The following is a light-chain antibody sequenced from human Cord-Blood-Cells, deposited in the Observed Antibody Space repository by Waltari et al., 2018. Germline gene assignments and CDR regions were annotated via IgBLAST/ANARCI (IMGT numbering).Light chain of an antibody. Sequence: IVLTQYPGTLSLSPGERATLSCRASQSVSSSYLAWYQQKPGQAPRPLIYGASSRAAGIPGRFSGSGSGTDFTLTSSRLEPEDFAVYYCQQYGSSPPTFGQGTKVEIK. J-gene: IGKJ1*01. V-gene: IGKV3-20*01. CDR2: GAS. CDR1: QSVSSSY. CDR3: QQYGSSPPT.